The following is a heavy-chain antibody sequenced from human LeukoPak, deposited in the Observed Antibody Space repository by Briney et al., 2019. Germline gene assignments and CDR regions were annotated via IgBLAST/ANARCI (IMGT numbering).Heavy chain of an antibody. V-gene: IGHV3-30*18. CDR1: GFTFSSYG. D-gene: IGHD5-18*01. J-gene: IGHJ4*02. CDR3: AKESIRGYSYGSFDY. Sequence: GGSLRLSCAASGFTFSSYGMHWARQAPGKGLEWVAVISYDGSNKYYADSVKGRFTISRDNSKNTLYLQMNSLRAEDTAVYYCAKESIRGYSYGSFDYWGRGTLVTVSS. CDR2: ISYDGSNK.